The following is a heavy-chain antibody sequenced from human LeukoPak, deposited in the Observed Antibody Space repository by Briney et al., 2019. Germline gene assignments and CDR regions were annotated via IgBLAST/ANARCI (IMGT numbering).Heavy chain of an antibody. D-gene: IGHD3-22*01. CDR1: GFTFGSYE. J-gene: IGHJ3*02. Sequence: GGSLRLSCAASGFTFGSYEMNWVRQAPGKGLEWVSYISSSGSTIYYADSVKGRFTISRDNAKNSLYLQMNSLRAEDTAVYYCAREYYYDSSGNPSGAFDIWGQGTMVTVSS. V-gene: IGHV3-48*03. CDR3: AREYYYDSSGNPSGAFDI. CDR2: ISSSGSTI.